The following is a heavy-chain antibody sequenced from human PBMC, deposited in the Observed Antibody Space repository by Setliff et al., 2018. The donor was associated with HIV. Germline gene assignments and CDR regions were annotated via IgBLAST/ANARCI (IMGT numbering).Heavy chain of an antibody. CDR2: ITGDSATI. V-gene: IGHV3-48*01. J-gene: IGHJ4*02. D-gene: IGHD5-12*01. CDR3: APIRDGYNYFFDQ. CDR1: GFTFSPYS. Sequence: PGGSLRLSCAASGFTFSPYSMNWVRQTPGKGHEWVSYITGDSATIYYADSVKGRFTISRDNAKNSLYLQMNSLRAEDTAIYYCAPIRDGYNYFFDQWGQGTLVTVSS.